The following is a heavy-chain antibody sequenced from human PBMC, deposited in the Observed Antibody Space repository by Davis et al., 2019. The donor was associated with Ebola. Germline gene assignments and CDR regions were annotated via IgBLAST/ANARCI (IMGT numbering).Heavy chain of an antibody. CDR1: GFTFSSYG. CDR3: ARTYYYDDRGYRNAFDI. CDR2: ITFDVRKT. J-gene: IGHJ3*02. Sequence: GESLKISCAASGFTFSSYGMHWVRQAPGKGLEWVALITFDVRKTYYADSVKGRFTISRDNSKNTLYLQMNSLRAEDTAVYYCARTYYYDDRGYRNAFDIWGQGTTVTVSS. D-gene: IGHD3-22*01. V-gene: IGHV3-30*03.